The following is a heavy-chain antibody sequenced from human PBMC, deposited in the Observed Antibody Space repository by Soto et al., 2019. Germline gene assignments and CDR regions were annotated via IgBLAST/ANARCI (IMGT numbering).Heavy chain of an antibody. CDR3: AQCFHHIGRPSYCFHP. Sequence: HAYAASAFTLSSYTLTWVHQAPWEGRDLVSALSGSGVSTYYADSVKGRFNISRDNSNNTLYLQMNSLRAEDSGVYRCAQCFHHIGRPSYCFHPWGQGSL. CDR2: LSGSGVST. CDR1: AFTLSSYT. V-gene: IGHV3-23*01. D-gene: IGHD2-21*01. J-gene: IGHJ1*01.